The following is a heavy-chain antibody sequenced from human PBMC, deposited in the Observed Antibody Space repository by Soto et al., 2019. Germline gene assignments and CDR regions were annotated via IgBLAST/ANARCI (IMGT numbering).Heavy chain of an antibody. D-gene: IGHD3-3*01. CDR1: GFTFDDYA. Sequence: EVQLVESGGGLVQPGRSLRLSCAASGFTFDDYAMHWVRQAPGKGLEWVSGISWNSGSIGYVDSVKGRFTISRDNAKNSLYLQMNSLRAEDTALYYCAKDMASYYDFWSGYLGYYYYGMDVWGQGTTVTVSS. CDR2: ISWNSGSI. J-gene: IGHJ6*02. V-gene: IGHV3-9*01. CDR3: AKDMASYYDFWSGYLGYYYYGMDV.